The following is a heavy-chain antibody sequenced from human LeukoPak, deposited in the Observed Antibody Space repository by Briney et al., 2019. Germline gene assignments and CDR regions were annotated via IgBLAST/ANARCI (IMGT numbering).Heavy chain of an antibody. CDR3: ARVSSIAAAGTWFDP. CDR2: INPSGGST. CDR1: GYTFTSYY. D-gene: IGHD6-13*01. J-gene: IGHJ5*02. V-gene: IGHV1-46*01. Sequence: ASVKVSCTASGYTFTSYYMHWVRQAPGQGLEWMGIINPSGGSTSYAQKFQGRVTMARDTSTSTVYMELSSLRSEDTAVYYCARVSSIAAAGTWFDPWGQGTLVTVSS.